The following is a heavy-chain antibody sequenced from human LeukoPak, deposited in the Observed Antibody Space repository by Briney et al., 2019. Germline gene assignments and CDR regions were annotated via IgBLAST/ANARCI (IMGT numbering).Heavy chain of an antibody. J-gene: IGHJ4*02. CDR1: GFTFSSYW. D-gene: IGHD5-12*01. CDR2: INSDGSST. Sequence: PGGSLRLSCAASGFTFSSYWMHWVRQAPGKGLVWVSRINSDGSSTSYADSVKGRFTISRDNTKNTLYLQMNSLRAEDTAVYYCARTGGYDLEPFDYWGQGTLVTVSS. CDR3: ARTGGYDLEPFDY. V-gene: IGHV3-74*01.